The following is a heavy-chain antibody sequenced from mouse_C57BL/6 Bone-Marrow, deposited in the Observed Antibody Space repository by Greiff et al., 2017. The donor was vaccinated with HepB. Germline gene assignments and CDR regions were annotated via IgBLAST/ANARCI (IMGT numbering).Heavy chain of an antibody. D-gene: IGHD1-1*01. J-gene: IGHJ4*01. Sequence: VQLQQSGPELVKPGASVKISCKASGYAFSSSWMNWVKQRPGKGLDWIGRIYLGDGDTNYNGKFKGKATLTADKSSSTAYMQLSSLTSEDSAVYFCARDYGGYYAMDYWGQGTSVTVSS. V-gene: IGHV1-82*01. CDR1: GYAFSSSW. CDR3: ARDYGGYYAMDY. CDR2: IYLGDGDT.